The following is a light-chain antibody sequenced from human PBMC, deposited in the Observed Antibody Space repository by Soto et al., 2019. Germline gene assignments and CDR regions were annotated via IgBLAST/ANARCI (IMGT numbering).Light chain of an antibody. CDR1: QGISSY. CDR2: AAS. J-gene: IGKJ1*01. CDR3: QQYYSYPRT. Sequence: QSPSSFSASTGDRVTITCRASQGISSYLAWYQQKPGKAPKLLIYAASTLQSGVPSRFSGSGSGTDFTLTISCLQSEDFAAYYCQQYYSYPRTFGQGTKVDIK. V-gene: IGKV1-8*01.